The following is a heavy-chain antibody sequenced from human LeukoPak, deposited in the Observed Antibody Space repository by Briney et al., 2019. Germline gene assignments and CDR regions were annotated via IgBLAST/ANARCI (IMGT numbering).Heavy chain of an antibody. CDR1: GYTFTGYH. CDR2: INPNSGGT. V-gene: IGHV1-2*06. Sequence: ASVRVSCKASGYTFTGYHMHWVRQAPGQGLEWMGRINPNSGGTNYAQKFQGRVTMTRDTSISTAYMELSRLRSDDTAVYYCARGVVVVVAATSFDYWGQGTLVTVSS. D-gene: IGHD2-15*01. CDR3: ARGVVVVVAATSFDY. J-gene: IGHJ4*02.